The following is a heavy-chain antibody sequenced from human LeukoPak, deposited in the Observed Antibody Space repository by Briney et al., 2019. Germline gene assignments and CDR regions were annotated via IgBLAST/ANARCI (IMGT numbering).Heavy chain of an antibody. D-gene: IGHD5-12*01. J-gene: IGHJ4*02. Sequence: GGSLRLSCAASGFTFDDYAMHWVRQAPGKGLEWVSGISWGSGSITYADSVKGRFTISRDNARNSLYLQMNSLRAEDTAFYYCAKDMGTGGFTGSDLGFDYWGQGTLVTVSS. V-gene: IGHV3-9*01. CDR2: ISWGSGSI. CDR3: AKDMGTGGFTGSDLGFDY. CDR1: GFTFDDYA.